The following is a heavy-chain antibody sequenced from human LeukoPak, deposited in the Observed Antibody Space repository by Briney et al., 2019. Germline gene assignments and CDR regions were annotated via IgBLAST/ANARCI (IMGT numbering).Heavy chain of an antibody. CDR2: IHGDGRTT. D-gene: IGHD3-10*01. CDR3: ARDSGGSGTYGWFDP. CDR1: GXTFSSYW. Sequence: GGSLRLSCAASGXTFSSYWIHWVRQVPGKGLVWVSRIHGDGRTTTYADSVKGRFTISRDNSKNTLYLQMNSLRAEDTAVYYCARDSGGSGTYGWFDPWGQGTLVTVSS. V-gene: IGHV3-74*01. J-gene: IGHJ5*02.